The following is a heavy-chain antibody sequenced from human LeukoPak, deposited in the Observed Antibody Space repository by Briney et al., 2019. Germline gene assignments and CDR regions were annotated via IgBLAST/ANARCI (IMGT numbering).Heavy chain of an antibody. CDR2: IIPIIGTP. CDR3: ARAGGSSWYVSLYY. Sequence: GASVTVSCKASGGTFSSNVISWVRQAPGQGLEWMGRIIPIIGTPDYAQKFQGRVTITADKSTNTAYMELTSLKSDDTAVYYCARAGGSSWYVSLYYWGQGTLVTVSS. D-gene: IGHD6-13*01. J-gene: IGHJ4*02. CDR1: GGTFSSNV. V-gene: IGHV1-69*04.